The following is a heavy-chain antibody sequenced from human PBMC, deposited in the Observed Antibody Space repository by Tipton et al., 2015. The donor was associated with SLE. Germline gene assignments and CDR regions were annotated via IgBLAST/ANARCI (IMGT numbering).Heavy chain of an antibody. J-gene: IGHJ4*02. D-gene: IGHD1-26*01. CDR3: ARAKWEPDY. V-gene: IGHV1-8*01. Sequence: QLVQSGAEVRKPGASVKVSCQASGYTFTLYDINWVRQATGQGLEWMGWMNPTNANTGYAQKFQGRVTMTMDTSISTAYMELSSLTSEDTAVYYCARAKWEPDYWGQGTLVTVSS. CDR2: MNPTNANT. CDR1: GYTFTLYD.